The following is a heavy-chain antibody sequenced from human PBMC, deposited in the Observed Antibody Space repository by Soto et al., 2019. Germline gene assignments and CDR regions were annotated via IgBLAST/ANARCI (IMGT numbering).Heavy chain of an antibody. Sequence: GGSLRLSCAASGFTFSSYAMSWVRQAPGKGLEWVSAISGSGGSTYYADSVKGRFTISRENSKNTLYLQMNSLRAQDTDVYYCARTMIVVGIPNWFDPWGQGTLVTVSS. D-gene: IGHD3-22*01. CDR3: ARTMIVVGIPNWFDP. V-gene: IGHV3-23*01. J-gene: IGHJ5*02. CDR1: GFTFSSYA. CDR2: ISGSGGST.